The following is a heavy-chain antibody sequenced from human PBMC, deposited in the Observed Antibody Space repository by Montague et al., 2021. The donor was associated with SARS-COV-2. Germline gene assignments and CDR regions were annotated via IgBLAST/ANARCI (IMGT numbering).Heavy chain of an antibody. V-gene: IGHV4-4*07. CDR1: GGSINSYY. J-gene: IGHJ4*02. Sequence: SETLSLTCTVSGGSINSYYWSWIRQPAGKGLEWVGRIYTTGSTNSNPSLMSRVTMSVDTSKNQFPLNLSSVTAADTAIYYCARDGDYDYIWGSYRPYYFDNWGQGTLVTVSS. D-gene: IGHD3-16*02. CDR3: ARDGDYDYIWGSYRPYYFDN. CDR2: IYTTGST.